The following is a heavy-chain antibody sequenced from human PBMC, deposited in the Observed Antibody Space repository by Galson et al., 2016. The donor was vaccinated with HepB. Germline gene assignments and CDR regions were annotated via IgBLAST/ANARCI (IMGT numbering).Heavy chain of an antibody. D-gene: IGHD1-1*01. CDR2: IIPRGGAT. CDR1: GYSFTDYR. V-gene: IGHV1-46*01. CDR3: ASGLIATGASYYYNVMDV. J-gene: IGHJ6*02. Sequence: SVKVSCKASGYSFTDYRIHWVRQAPGQGLECMGVIIPRGGATDYVQKFQGRVTMTSDTSTRTVYMELSSLTFEDTAVYFCASGLIATGASYYYNVMDVWGQGTTVTVS.